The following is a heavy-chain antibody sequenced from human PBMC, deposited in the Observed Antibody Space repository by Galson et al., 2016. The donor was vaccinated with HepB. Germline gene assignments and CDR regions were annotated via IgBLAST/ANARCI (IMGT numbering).Heavy chain of an antibody. CDR1: GGTFSSYA. CDR2: SIPILGMP. V-gene: IGHV1-69*04. J-gene: IGHJ6*02. Sequence: SVKVSCKASGGTFSSYAFSWVRQAPGQGLEWMGRSIPILGMPSYAQKFQGRVTIIADNSTSTAYMELSSLRSEDTAVYYCARDAVAVAGTLHFCHYGMDVWGQGTTISVSS. D-gene: IGHD6-13*01. CDR3: ARDAVAVAGTLHFCHYGMDV.